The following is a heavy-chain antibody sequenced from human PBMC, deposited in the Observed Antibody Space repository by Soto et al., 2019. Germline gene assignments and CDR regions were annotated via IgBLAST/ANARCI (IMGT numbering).Heavy chain of an antibody. D-gene: IGHD6-6*01. CDR3: AKEADSSSGDWFDP. Sequence: GASVKVSCKASGYTFTGSHIHWVRQAPGQGLEWMGWLNPYSGATNFAQKFQGRVTTTRDTSITTTYLELTGLRPDDTAVYYCAKEADSSSGDWFDPWGQGTLVTVSS. CDR2: LNPYSGAT. CDR1: GYTFTGSH. V-gene: IGHV1-2*02. J-gene: IGHJ5*02.